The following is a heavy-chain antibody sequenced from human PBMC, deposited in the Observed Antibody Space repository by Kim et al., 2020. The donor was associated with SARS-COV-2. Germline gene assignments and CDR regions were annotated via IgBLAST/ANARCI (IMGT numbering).Heavy chain of an antibody. CDR1: GGSISESQYF. V-gene: IGHV4-39*07. J-gene: IGHJ5*02. Sequence: SETLSLTCTVSGGSISESQYFWAWIRQTPGKGLEWIGSIFYIGSTYYNPSLRSRVTISVETSKNQFSLKVNSVTAADTGIYYCARNDNDWNNPDNWSDPWGQGILVTVSA. CDR3: ARNDNDWNNPDNWSDP. D-gene: IGHD1-1*01. CDR2: IFYIGST.